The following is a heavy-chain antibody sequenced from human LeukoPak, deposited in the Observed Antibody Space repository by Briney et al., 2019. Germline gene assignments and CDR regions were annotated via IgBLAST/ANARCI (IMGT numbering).Heavy chain of an antibody. CDR3: ARAHLYYYDGYYFDY. CDR1: GYSFVFFG. CDR2: INPNSGGT. D-gene: IGHD3-22*01. Sequence: GASVKVSCKASGYSFVFFGVSWVRQAPGQGLEWMGWINPNSGGTNYAQKFQGRVTMTRDTSISTAYMELSRLRSDDTAVYYCARAHLYYYDGYYFDYWGQGTLVTVSS. V-gene: IGHV1-2*02. J-gene: IGHJ4*02.